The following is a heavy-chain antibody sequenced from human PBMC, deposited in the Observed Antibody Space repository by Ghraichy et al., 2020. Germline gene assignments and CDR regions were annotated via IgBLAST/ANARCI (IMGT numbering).Heavy chain of an antibody. V-gene: IGHV3-48*01. CDR1: GYSFSSYY. CDR2: ISSSSSTI. D-gene: IGHD3-10*01. Sequence: GGSLRLSCVASGYSFSSYYMNWVRQAPGKGLEWVAYISSSSSTIYYADSVRGRFTISRDNAKNSVYLQMNSLRGEDTGVYYCARDLGVVRCLSCGLDVWGQGTTVTVSS. CDR3: ARDLGVVRCLSCGLDV. J-gene: IGHJ6*02.